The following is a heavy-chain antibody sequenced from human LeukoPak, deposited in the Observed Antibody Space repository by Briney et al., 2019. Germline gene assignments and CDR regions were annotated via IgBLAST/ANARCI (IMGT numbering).Heavy chain of an antibody. CDR3: ATAGVIAAAGKDYFDY. J-gene: IGHJ4*02. Sequence: ASVKVSCKASGGTFSSYATSWVRQAPGQGLEWMGGIIPIFGTANYAQKFQGRVTITADESTSTAYMELSSLRSEDTAVYYCATAGVIAAAGKDYFDYWGQGTLVTVSS. V-gene: IGHV1-69*13. D-gene: IGHD6-13*01. CDR2: IIPIFGTA. CDR1: GGTFSSYA.